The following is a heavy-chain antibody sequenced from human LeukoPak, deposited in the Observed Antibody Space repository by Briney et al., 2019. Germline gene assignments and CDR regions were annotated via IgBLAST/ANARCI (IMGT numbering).Heavy chain of an antibody. D-gene: IGHD6-19*01. V-gene: IGHV3-30*03. CDR1: GFTFSTYG. CDR2: ISYDGSNK. Sequence: GGSLRLSCAASGFTFSTYGMHWVRQAPGKGLEWVAVISYDGSNKYYTDSVKGRFTISRDNAINSLYLQMNSLRAEDTAVYYCARAPGYSSGWYYFDYWGQGILVTVSS. CDR3: ARAPGYSSGWYYFDY. J-gene: IGHJ4*02.